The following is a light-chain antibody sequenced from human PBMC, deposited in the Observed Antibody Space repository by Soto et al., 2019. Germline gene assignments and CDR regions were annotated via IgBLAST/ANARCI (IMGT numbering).Light chain of an antibody. V-gene: IGKV1-27*01. J-gene: IGKJ1*01. CDR3: QRYNSVPRM. Sequence: DIQMTQSPSSLSASVGDRVTITCRASQAISNYLAWYQQRPGQVPRLVIYDASTLQSGVPSRFSGGRSGTEFTLTISNLQPEDVATYYCQRYNSVPRMFGQGTKVEIK. CDR1: QAISNY. CDR2: DAS.